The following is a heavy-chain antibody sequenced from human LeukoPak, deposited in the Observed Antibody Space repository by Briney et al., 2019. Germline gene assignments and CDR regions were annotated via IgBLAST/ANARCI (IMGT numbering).Heavy chain of an antibody. J-gene: IGHJ4*02. CDR2: IKEDGSEK. CDR3: ARDSSGYQ. V-gene: IGHV3-7*01. D-gene: IGHD3-22*01. CDR1: GFTLSTYW. Sequence: GSLRLSCATSGFTLSTYWMRLVRQAPGKGLEWVANIKEDGSEKYYGDSVKGRFTISRDNAKNSLYLQMNSLRAEDTAVYCCARDSSGYQWGQGTLVTVSS.